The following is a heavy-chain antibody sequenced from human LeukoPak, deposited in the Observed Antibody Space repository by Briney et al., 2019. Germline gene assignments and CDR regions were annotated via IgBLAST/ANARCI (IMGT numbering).Heavy chain of an antibody. Sequence: ASVKVSCKASGYTFTSYGISWVRQAPGQGLEWMGWISAYNGNTNYAQKFQGRVTMTRDTSISTAYMELSRLRSDDTAVYYCARDQYSSDAFDIWGQGTMVTVSS. D-gene: IGHD6-6*01. CDR2: ISAYNGNT. V-gene: IGHV1-18*01. CDR1: GYTFTSYG. CDR3: ARDQYSSDAFDI. J-gene: IGHJ3*02.